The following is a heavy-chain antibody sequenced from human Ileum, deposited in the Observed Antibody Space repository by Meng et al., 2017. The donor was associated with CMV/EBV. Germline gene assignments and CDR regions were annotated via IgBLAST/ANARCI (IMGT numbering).Heavy chain of an antibody. J-gene: IGHJ5*02. CDR2: ISGSGGST. CDR3: AKGGAGGYDWFLGS. CDR1: GFTFSTYG. D-gene: IGHD5-12*01. Sequence: VASGFTFSTYGMSWVRQAPGKGLEWVSAISGSGGSTYYADSVKGRFTISRDNSKDTLYLQMNSLRGEETAVYYCAKGGAGGYDWFLGSWGQGTLVTVSS. V-gene: IGHV3-23*01.